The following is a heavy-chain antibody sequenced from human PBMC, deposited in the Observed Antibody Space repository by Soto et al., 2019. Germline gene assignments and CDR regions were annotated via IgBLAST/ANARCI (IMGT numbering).Heavy chain of an antibody. J-gene: IGHJ4*02. CDR3: PKIGPVAEELAY. V-gene: IGHV3-15*01. CDR2: IKSKTAGETI. Sequence: EVQLVESGGGLVQPGESLRLSCAVSGFTFTNVWMSWVRQAPGKGLEWVGRIKSKTAGETIDYAAVVKGRFTISRNASKHTLYLQMNSLKTEDTAVYYCPKIGPVAEELAYWGRGTLVTVSS. D-gene: IGHD2-2*01. CDR1: GFTFTNVW.